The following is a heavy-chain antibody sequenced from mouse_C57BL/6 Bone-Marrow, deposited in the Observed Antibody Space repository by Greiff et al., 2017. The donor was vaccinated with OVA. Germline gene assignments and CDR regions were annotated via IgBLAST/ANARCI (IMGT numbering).Heavy chain of an antibody. CDR1: GYTFTSYW. V-gene: IGHV1-50*01. Sequence: QVQLQQPGAELVKPGASVKLSCKASGYTFTSYWMQWVKQRPEQGLEWIGEIDPSDSYTNYNQKFKVKATLSVDTTSSTAYMQLNSLTSEDSAVYYCASNVFAYWGQGTLVTVSA. CDR2: IDPSDSYT. CDR3: ASNVFAY. J-gene: IGHJ3*01.